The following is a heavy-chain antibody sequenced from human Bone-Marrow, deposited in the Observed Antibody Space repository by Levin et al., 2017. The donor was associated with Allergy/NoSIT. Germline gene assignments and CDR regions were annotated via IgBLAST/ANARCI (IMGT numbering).Heavy chain of an antibody. Sequence: GGSLRLSCSASGFTFSDYYMNWIRQAPGKGLEWVSHISSSATYTNYADSVKGRFTISRDKAKKSVYFQMNRLRDEDTAGYYCARAEGGGSSTYFYNGRDVWGRGTTVTVSS. CDR2: ISSSATYT. CDR1: GFTFSDYY. J-gene: IGHJ6*02. V-gene: IGHV3-11*05. D-gene: IGHD2-15*01. CDR3: ARAEGGGSSTYFYNGRDV.